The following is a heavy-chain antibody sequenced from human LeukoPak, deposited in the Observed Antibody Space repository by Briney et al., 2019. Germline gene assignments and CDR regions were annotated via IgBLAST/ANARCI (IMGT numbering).Heavy chain of an antibody. CDR2: ISYDGNNV. Sequence: GGSLRLSCAASGFXFSTYALHWVRQAPGKGLEWVAVISYDGNNVYYVDSVKGRFTISRDNSKNTLYLQMNSLRAEDTAVYFCASISGASWGDYWGQGTLVTVSS. CDR1: GFXFSTYA. CDR3: ASISGASWGDY. J-gene: IGHJ4*02. D-gene: IGHD3-16*01. V-gene: IGHV3-30-3*01.